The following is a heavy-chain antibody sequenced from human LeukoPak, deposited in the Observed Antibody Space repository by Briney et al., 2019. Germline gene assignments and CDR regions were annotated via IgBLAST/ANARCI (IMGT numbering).Heavy chain of an antibody. CDR1: GFTFSTYA. J-gene: IGHJ4*02. V-gene: IGHV3-23*01. CDR3: AKLSGCSPRGYFDY. D-gene: IGHD5-18*01. CDR2: ITGSGRDT. Sequence: PGGSLRLSCAASGFTFSTYAMNWVRQAPGKRLEWVSSITGSGRDTYYADSVKGRFTISRDNSKNTLYLQMNSLRAEDTAVYYCAKLSGCSPRGYFDYWGQGTLVTVSS.